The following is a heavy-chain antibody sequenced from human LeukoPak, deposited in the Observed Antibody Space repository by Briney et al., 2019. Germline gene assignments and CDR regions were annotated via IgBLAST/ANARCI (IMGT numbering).Heavy chain of an antibody. V-gene: IGHV4-31*03. Sequence: PSQTLSLTCTVSGGSISSGGYYWSWIRQHPGKGLEWIGYIYYSGSTYYNPSLKSRVTISADPSKNQFSLNLSSVTAADTAVYYCARHSYESSSDYYYRRFDFWAQGTLVTVSS. CDR3: ARHSYESSSDYYYRRFDF. CDR1: GGSISSGGYY. CDR2: IYYSGST. J-gene: IGHJ4*02. D-gene: IGHD3-22*01.